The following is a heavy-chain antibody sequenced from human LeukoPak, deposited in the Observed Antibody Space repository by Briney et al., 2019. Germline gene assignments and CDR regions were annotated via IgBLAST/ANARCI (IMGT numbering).Heavy chain of an antibody. CDR2: ISAYNGNT. CDR3: ARNSRRGDEDYYYYHMDV. CDR1: GYTFTSYG. V-gene: IGHV1-18*01. Sequence: ASVKVSCKASGYTFTSYGISWVRQAPGQGLEWMGWISAYNGNTNYAQKLQGRVTMTTDTSTSTAYMELRSLRSDDTAVYYCARNSRRGDEDYYYYHMDVWGKGTTVTVSS. J-gene: IGHJ6*03. D-gene: IGHD3-16*01.